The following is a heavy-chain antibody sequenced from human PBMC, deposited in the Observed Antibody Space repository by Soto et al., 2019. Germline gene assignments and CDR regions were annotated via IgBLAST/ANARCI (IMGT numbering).Heavy chain of an antibody. CDR1: GYTFTGYY. J-gene: IGHJ6*02. D-gene: IGHD6-19*01. CDR2: INPNSGGT. V-gene: IGHV1-2*04. Sequence: ASVKVSCKASGYTFTGYYMHWVRQAHRQGLEWMGWINPNSGGTNYAQKFQGWVTMTRDTSISTAYMELSRLRSDDTAVYYCARDRAAGRYYGMDVWGQGTTVTVSS. CDR3: ARDRAAGRYYGMDV.